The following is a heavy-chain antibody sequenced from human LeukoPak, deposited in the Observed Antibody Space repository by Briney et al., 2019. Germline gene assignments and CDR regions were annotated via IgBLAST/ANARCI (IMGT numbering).Heavy chain of an antibody. J-gene: IGHJ5*02. CDR1: GGSISSHY. CDR3: ARDRYDSSVDNWFDP. Sequence: SETLSLTCTVSGGSISSHYWSWIRQPPGKGLEWLGYIYYSGSTNYNPSLKSRVTISVDTSKNQFSLKLSSVTAADTAVYYCARDRYDSSVDNWFDPWGQGTLVTVSS. D-gene: IGHD3-22*01. CDR2: IYYSGST. V-gene: IGHV4-59*11.